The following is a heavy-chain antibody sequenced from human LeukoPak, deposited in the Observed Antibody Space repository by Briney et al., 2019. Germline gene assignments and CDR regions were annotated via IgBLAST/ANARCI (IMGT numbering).Heavy chain of an antibody. CDR1: GYSFTSYW. V-gene: IGHV5-51*01. J-gene: IGHJ4*02. D-gene: IGHD6-19*01. CDR3: ALGTEEQWLVRGYFDY. CDR2: IYPGDSDT. Sequence: GESLKISCKGSGYSFTSYWIGWVRQMPGKGLEWMGIIYPGDSDTRYSPPFQGQVTISADKSISTAYLQWSSLKASDTAMYYCALGTEEQWLVRGYFDYWGQGTLVTVSS.